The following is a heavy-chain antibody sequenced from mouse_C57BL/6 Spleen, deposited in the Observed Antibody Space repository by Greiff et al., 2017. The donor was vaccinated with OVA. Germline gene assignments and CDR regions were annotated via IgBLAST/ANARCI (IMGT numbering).Heavy chain of an antibody. Sequence: EVKVEESGGGLVKPGGSLKLSCAASGFTFSDYGMHWVRQAPEKGLEWVAYISSGSSHIYYADPVKGRFTISRDNAKNTLFLQMTSLRSEDTAMYYCARPGYSNYGFYFDYWGQGTTLTVSS. CDR3: ARPGYSNYGFYFDY. CDR1: GFTFSDYG. V-gene: IGHV5-17*01. D-gene: IGHD2-5*01. CDR2: ISSGSSHI. J-gene: IGHJ2*01.